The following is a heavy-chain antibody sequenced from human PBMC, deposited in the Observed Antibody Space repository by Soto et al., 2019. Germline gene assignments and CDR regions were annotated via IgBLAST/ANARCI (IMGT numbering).Heavy chain of an antibody. V-gene: IGHV3-48*01. D-gene: IGHD3-3*01. CDR2: ISSSSSTI. CDR1: GFTFSSYS. Sequence: GGSLRLSCAASGFTFSSYSMNWVRQAPGKGLEWVSYISSSSSTIYYADSVKGRLTISRDNAKNSLYLQMNSLRAEDTAGYYCAGAPDFWSGYYPPDYYYYMDVWGKGTTVTVSS. CDR3: AGAPDFWSGYYPPDYYYYMDV. J-gene: IGHJ6*03.